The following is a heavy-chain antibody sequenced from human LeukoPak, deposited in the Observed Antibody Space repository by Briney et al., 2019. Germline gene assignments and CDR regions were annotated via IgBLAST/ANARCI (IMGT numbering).Heavy chain of an antibody. CDR2: IYYSGRT. J-gene: IGHJ4*02. CDR3: ARLRITMTFGY. CDR1: GGSISSSSYY. V-gene: IGHV4-39*01. Sequence: SETLSLTCTVSGGSISSSSYYWGWIRQPPGKGLEWIGSIYYSGRTYYNPSLKSRVTISVDTSKNQFSLKLSSVTAADTAVYYCARLRITMTFGYWGQGTLVTVSS. D-gene: IGHD3-22*01.